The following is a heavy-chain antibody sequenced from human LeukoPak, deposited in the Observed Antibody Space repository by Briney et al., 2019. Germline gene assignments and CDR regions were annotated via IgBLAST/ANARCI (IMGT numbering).Heavy chain of an antibody. CDR2: ISSSSTI. Sequence: GGSLRLSCAASGFTFSSYSMNWVRQAPGKGLEWVSYISSSSTIYYADSVKGRFTISRDNAKNSLYLQMNSLRDEDTAVYYCARFGSGLDIWGQGTMVTVSS. V-gene: IGHV3-48*02. CDR1: GFTFSSYS. CDR3: ARFGSGLDI. D-gene: IGHD3-16*01. J-gene: IGHJ3*02.